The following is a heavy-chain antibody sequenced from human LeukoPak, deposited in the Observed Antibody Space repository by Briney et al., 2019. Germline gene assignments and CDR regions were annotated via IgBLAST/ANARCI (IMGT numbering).Heavy chain of an antibody. CDR3: ARVSYQEGVDY. CDR2: IYTSGST. D-gene: IGHD2-2*01. Sequence: SETLSLTCTVSGGSIGSNSYYWSWIRQPAGKGLEWIGRIYTSGSTDYNPSLTSRVTISVDTSKNQFSLKLNFVTAADTAVYYCARVSYQEGVDYWGQGTLVTVSS. J-gene: IGHJ4*02. CDR1: GGSIGSNSYY. V-gene: IGHV4-61*02.